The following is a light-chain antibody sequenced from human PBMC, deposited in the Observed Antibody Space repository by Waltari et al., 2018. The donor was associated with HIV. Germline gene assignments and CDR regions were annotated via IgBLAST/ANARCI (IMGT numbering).Light chain of an antibody. CDR1: NSNLRNND. Sequence: QSVLTQPPSMSAAPGQKVTIPCSGSNSNLRNNDVSWYQPLPGTAPKPLIYDNNKRPSGIPDRFSASKSGTSATLGITGLQTGDEADYYCGTWDTSLSAWVFGGGTKLTVL. J-gene: IGLJ3*02. CDR2: DNN. CDR3: GTWDTSLSAWV. V-gene: IGLV1-51*01.